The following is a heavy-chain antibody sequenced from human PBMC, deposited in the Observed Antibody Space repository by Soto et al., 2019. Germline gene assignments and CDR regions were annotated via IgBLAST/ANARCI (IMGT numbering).Heavy chain of an antibody. CDR2: INPSGGST. CDR1: GYTFTSYY. V-gene: IGHV1-46*01. Sequence: ASVKVSCKASGYTFTSYYMHWVRQAPGQGLEWMGKINPSGGSTSYAQKFQGRVTMTRDTSTSTVYMELSSLRSEDTAVYYCARDHLTYYDSSGIFDYWGQGTLVTVSS. J-gene: IGHJ4*02. CDR3: ARDHLTYYDSSGIFDY. D-gene: IGHD3-22*01.